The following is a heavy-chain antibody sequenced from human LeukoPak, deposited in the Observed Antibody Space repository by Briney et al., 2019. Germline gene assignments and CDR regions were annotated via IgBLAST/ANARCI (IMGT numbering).Heavy chain of an antibody. CDR1: GFTFSSYW. J-gene: IGHJ5*02. D-gene: IGHD1-26*01. Sequence: GGSLRLSCAASGFTFSSYWMSWVRQAPGKGLEWVANIKQDGSEKYYGDSVRGRFTISRDNSKNMLYLEMNSLRGEDTAVYYCARSVGATTDWFDPWGQGTQVIVSS. CDR2: IKQDGSEK. CDR3: ARSVGATTDWFDP. V-gene: IGHV3-7*02.